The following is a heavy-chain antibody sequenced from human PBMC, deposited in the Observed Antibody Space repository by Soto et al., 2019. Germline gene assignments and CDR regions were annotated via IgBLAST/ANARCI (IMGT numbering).Heavy chain of an antibody. CDR1: GFIFSNYS. CDR2: ISSRSDI. V-gene: IGHV3-21*01. J-gene: IGHJ6*02. Sequence: GGSLRLSCVGSGFIFSNYSINWVRQAPGKGLEWVSSISSRSDIYYAESVKGRFTISRDNANNLVSLQMNSLRAEDTAVYYCAREYTAWPLAYGLDVWGQGTTVTVSS. D-gene: IGHD2-2*02. CDR3: AREYTAWPLAYGLDV.